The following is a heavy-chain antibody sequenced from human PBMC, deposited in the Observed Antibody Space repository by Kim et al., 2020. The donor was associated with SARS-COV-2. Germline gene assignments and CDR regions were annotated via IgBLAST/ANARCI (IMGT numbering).Heavy chain of an antibody. Sequence: DGSNKYYAGSVMGRFTISRDNSKNMLFLQMNSLRAEDTAVYYCANFESWGQGTLVTVSS. J-gene: IGHJ4*02. CDR2: DGSNK. CDR3: ANFES. V-gene: IGHV3-33*06.